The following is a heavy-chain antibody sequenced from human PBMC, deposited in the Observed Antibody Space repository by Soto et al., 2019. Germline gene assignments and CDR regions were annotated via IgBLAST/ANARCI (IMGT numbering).Heavy chain of an antibody. CDR1: GFTFSSYA. CDR3: ATSIVGAISTTEKTDY. J-gene: IGHJ4*02. Sequence: HPGGSLRLSCAASGFTFSSYAMSWVRQAPGKGLEWVSAISGSGGSTYYADSVKGRFTISRDNSKNTLYLQMNSLRAEDTAVYYCATSIVGAISTTEKTDYWGQGTLVTVSS. V-gene: IGHV3-23*01. CDR2: ISGSGGST. D-gene: IGHD1-26*01.